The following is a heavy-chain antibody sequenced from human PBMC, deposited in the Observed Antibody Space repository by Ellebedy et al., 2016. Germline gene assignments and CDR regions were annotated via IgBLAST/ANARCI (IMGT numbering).Heavy chain of an antibody. D-gene: IGHD3-10*01. CDR3: AKDPLPSGLGAWDY. J-gene: IGHJ4*02. CDR2: ISYDGSNK. CDR1: GFTFNNYA. V-gene: IGHV3-30*04. Sequence: GESLKISCAASGFTFNNYAMHWVRQAPGKGLEWVAVISYDGSNKYFADFVKGRFTISRDNSKNTLYLQMNSLRAEDTALYYCAKDPLPSGLGAWDYWGQGTPVTVSS.